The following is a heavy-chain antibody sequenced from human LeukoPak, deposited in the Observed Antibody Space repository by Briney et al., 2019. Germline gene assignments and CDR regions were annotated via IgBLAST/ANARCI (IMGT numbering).Heavy chain of an antibody. J-gene: IGHJ4*02. CDR3: SRGVGATDN. CDR2: ITSDGSST. CDR1: GFTFSSYW. D-gene: IGHD1-26*01. Sequence: GGSLRLSCTASGFTFSSYWMHWVRQAPGKGLEWVSRITSDGSSTSHADSVKRRFTTSRDNAKNTLYLQMNSLRAEDTAVYYCSRGVGATDNWGEGTLVTVSS. V-gene: IGHV3-74*01.